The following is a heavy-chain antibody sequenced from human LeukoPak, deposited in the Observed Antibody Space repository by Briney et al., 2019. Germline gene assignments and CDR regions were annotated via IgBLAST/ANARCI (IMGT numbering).Heavy chain of an antibody. CDR3: ARGGYGYCSSTSCTIDY. V-gene: IGHV1-69*13. D-gene: IGHD2-2*03. Sequence: ASVKVSCKASGGTFSSYAISWVRQAPGQGLEWMGGIIPIFGTANYAQKFQGRVTITADESTSTAYMELSSLRSEDTAVYYCARGGYGYCSSTSCTIDYWGQGTLATVSS. J-gene: IGHJ4*02. CDR2: IIPIFGTA. CDR1: GGTFSSYA.